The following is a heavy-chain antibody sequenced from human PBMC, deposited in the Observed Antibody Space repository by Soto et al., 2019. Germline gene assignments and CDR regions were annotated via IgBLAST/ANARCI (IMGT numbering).Heavy chain of an antibody. D-gene: IGHD6-13*01. V-gene: IGHV3-23*01. Sequence: EVQLLESGGGLVQPGGSLRLSCAASGFTFSSIAMSWVRQAPGKGLEWVSAISGSGANTYYADSVMGRFTISRDTSKNPLYLQMNRLRAEDTAIYYGAMTQRLVGGQQLGWCQGTLVTVSS. J-gene: IGHJ4*02. CDR3: AMTQRLVGGQQLG. CDR2: ISGSGANT. CDR1: GFTFSSIA.